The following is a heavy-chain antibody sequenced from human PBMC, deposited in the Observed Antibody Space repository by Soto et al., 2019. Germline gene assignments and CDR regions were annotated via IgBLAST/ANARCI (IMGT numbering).Heavy chain of an antibody. CDR2: IYYSGRT. V-gene: IGHV4-39*01. D-gene: IGHD2-21*02. J-gene: IGHJ4*02. Sequence: PSETLSLTCIVSGESISSISYYWGWIRQPPGKGLERIGSIYYSGRTYYNPSFKIRATISIDTSKNQFSLKLSSVTATDTAVYYCARQRTTVVTQAYFDHWGQGALVTVSS. CDR1: GESISSISYY. CDR3: ARQRTTVVTQAYFDH.